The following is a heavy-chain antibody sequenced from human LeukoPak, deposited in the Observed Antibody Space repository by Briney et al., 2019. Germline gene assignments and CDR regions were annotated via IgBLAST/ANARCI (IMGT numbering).Heavy chain of an antibody. CDR2: INHSGST. J-gene: IGHJ1*01. Sequence: SETLSLTCAVYGGSFSGYYWSWIRQPPGKGLEWIGEINHSGSTNYNPSLKSRVTISVDTSKNQFSLKLSSVTAADTAVYYCASLLYCGSTSCYHPSGQHWGQGTLVTVSS. CDR3: ASLLYCGSTSCYHPSGQH. V-gene: IGHV4-34*01. D-gene: IGHD2-2*01. CDR1: GGSFSGYY.